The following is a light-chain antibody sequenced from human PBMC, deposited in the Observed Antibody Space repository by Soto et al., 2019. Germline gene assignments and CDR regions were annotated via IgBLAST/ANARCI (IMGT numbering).Light chain of an antibody. CDR1: QSVSTN. V-gene: IGKV3-15*01. Sequence: EIVMTQSPATLSVSPGERATLSCRASQSVSTNLAWYQQKPGQAPRLLIYGASTRATGITARFSGSGSGTEFTLTISSLQSEDCAVYYCQQYNNWFFTCGRGTKVDIK. J-gene: IGKJ3*01. CDR2: GAS. CDR3: QQYNNWFFT.